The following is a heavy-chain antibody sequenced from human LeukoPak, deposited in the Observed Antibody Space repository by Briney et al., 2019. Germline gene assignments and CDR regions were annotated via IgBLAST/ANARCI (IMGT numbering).Heavy chain of an antibody. V-gene: IGHV4-34*01. Sequence: PSETLSLTCAVYGGSFSGYYWSWIRQPPGKGLEWIGEINHSGSTNYNPSLKSRVTISVDTSKNQFSLELSSVTAADTAVYYCARIGSSGWYTGYYYGMDVWGQGTTVTVSS. J-gene: IGHJ6*02. CDR1: GGSFSGYY. D-gene: IGHD6-19*01. CDR2: INHSGST. CDR3: ARIGSSGWYTGYYYGMDV.